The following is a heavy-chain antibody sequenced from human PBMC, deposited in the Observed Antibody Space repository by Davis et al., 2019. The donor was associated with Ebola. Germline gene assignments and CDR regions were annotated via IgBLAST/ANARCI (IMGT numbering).Heavy chain of an antibody. CDR2: IWYDGSNK. D-gene: IGHD2-8*02. Sequence: GGSLRLSCAASGFNFRSYGMHWVRQAPGKGLEWVAVIWYDGSNKYYADSVKGRFTISRDNSKNTLYLQMNSLRAEDTAVYYCARGYCTGGVCYDGPDYWGQGTLVTVSS. J-gene: IGHJ4*02. V-gene: IGHV3-33*01. CDR3: ARGYCTGGVCYDGPDY. CDR1: GFNFRSYG.